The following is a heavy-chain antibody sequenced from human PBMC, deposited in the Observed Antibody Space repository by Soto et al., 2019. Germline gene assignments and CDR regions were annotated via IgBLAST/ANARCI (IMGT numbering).Heavy chain of an antibody. CDR2: IYPGDSDT. J-gene: IGHJ4*02. CDR1: GYSFTSYW. Sequence: GESLKISCKGSGYSFTSYWIGWVRQMPGKGLEWMGIIYPGDSDTRYSPSFQGQVTISADKSISTAYLQWSSLKASDTAMYYCARHSPGSSSWSDRLDYWGQGTLVTVSS. V-gene: IGHV5-51*01. D-gene: IGHD6-13*01. CDR3: ARHSPGSSSWSDRLDY.